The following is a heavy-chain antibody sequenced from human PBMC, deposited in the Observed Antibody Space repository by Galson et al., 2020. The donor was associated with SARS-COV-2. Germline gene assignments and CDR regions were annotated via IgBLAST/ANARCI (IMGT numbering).Heavy chain of an antibody. CDR2: VSRSGGGT. D-gene: IGHD5-18*01. J-gene: IGHJ4*01. CDR3: AKDPGYSYGTYFDY. CDR1: GFTFSNYD. V-gene: IGHV3-23*01. Sequence: GESLKISCAASGFTFSNYDMSWVRQAPGKGLEWVSTVSRSGGGTFYADSVKGRFIISRDNSKNTLSLQLTSLRADDTALYYCAKDPGYSYGTYFDYWGQGTLVTVSS.